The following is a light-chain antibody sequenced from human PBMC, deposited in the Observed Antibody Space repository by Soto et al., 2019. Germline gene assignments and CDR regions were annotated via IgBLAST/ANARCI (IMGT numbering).Light chain of an antibody. J-gene: IGKJ1*01. V-gene: IGKV3-11*01. CDR1: QYINTR. CDR2: QTS. Sequence: EIVLTQSPSTLSSFPGDRVTLSCRASQYINTRLAWYQHRPGQAPRLLIYQTSIRAAGLPARFSASGTGTGSTLTISDEQPEDFADYYCHEGQSWPRTLGQGTKV. CDR3: HEGQSWPRT.